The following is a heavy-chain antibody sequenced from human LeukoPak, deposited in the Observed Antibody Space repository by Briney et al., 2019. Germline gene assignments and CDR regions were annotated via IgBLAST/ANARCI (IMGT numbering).Heavy chain of an antibody. D-gene: IGHD1-7*01. J-gene: IGHJ5*02. V-gene: IGHV1-8*01. Sequence: ASVKVSCKASGDTFSTYDVNWVRQAPGHGLEWMGWVNPKSGHTAYTQKFQSRVTMTSDTSTAFLELSSLRFEDTAVYFCARGVVGGTTVGPWGQGTLVTVSS. CDR1: GDTFSTYD. CDR3: ARGVVGGTTVGP. CDR2: VNPKSGHT.